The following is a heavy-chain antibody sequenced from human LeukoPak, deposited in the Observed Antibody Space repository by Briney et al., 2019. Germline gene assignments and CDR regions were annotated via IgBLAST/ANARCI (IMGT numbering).Heavy chain of an antibody. D-gene: IGHD2-15*01. J-gene: IGHJ6*03. Sequence: GGSLRLSCEASGFTFSSYWMSWVRQAPGKGLEWVANIKQDGSEKYYVDSLKGRFTVSRDNAKNSLYLHINSLRVGDTAVYFCARVGAATFYWYYMDVWGKGTTVTVSS. CDR2: IKQDGSEK. CDR3: ARVGAATFYWYYMDV. V-gene: IGHV3-7*01. CDR1: GFTFSSYW.